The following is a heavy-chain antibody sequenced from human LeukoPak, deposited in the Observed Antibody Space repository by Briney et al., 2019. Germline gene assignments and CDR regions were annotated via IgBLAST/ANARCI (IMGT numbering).Heavy chain of an antibody. CDR1: GGSFSNYY. D-gene: IGHD2-2*01. CDR3: ARLIGYCSSTSCYAWGYYYYYMDV. Sequence: SETLSLTCAVYGGSFSNYYWSWIRQPPGKGLEWIGEINHSGSTNYNPSLKSRVTISVDTSKNQFSLKLSSVTAADTAVYYCARLIGYCSSTSCYAWGYYYYYMDVWGKGTTVTISS. V-gene: IGHV4-34*01. CDR2: INHSGST. J-gene: IGHJ6*03.